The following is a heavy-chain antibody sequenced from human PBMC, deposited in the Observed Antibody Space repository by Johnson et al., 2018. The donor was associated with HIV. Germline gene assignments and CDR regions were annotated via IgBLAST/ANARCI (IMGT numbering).Heavy chain of an antibody. J-gene: IGHJ3*02. Sequence: VQLVESGGGVVQPGRSLRLSCAASGFTFRNYGMHWVRQAPGKGLEWVSHISSSGSTIYYADSVKGRFTISRDNAKNSLYLQMNSLRAEDTAVYYCARDRWELLSCAFDIWGQGTMVTVSS. CDR1: GFTFRNYG. CDR3: ARDRWELLSCAFDI. V-gene: IGHV3-48*04. D-gene: IGHD1-26*01. CDR2: ISSSGSTI.